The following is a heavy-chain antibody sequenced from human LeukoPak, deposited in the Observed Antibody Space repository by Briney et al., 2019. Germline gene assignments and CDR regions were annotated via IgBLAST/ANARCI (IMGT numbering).Heavy chain of an antibody. J-gene: IGHJ4*02. CDR2: ISSSRTYI. Sequence: NPGGSLRLSCAASGFSFNNYTFNWVRQAPGKGLEWVASISSSRTYIFYADSVQGRFTTSRDNSKNTVYLQMNSLRAEDTALYYCAKWREGTMVYFDYWGQGTLVTVSS. CDR3: AKWREGTMVYFDY. V-gene: IGHV3-21*04. CDR1: GFSFNNYT. D-gene: IGHD3-10*01.